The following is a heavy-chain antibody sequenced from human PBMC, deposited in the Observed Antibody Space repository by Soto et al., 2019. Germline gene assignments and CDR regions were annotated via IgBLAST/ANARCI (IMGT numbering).Heavy chain of an antibody. CDR3: ARGIGYSAQDS. Sequence: QTGWSLRLSCASSVFTFSSYWMHWVRQAPGKGLVWVSRISSDMSSTSYADSVKGRFTISRDNAKNTLYLQVDSLRAEDTAVYYCARGIGYSAQDSWGQGTLVTVSS. V-gene: IGHV3-74*01. CDR2: ISSDMSST. CDR1: VFTFSSYW. D-gene: IGHD1-1*01. J-gene: IGHJ4*02.